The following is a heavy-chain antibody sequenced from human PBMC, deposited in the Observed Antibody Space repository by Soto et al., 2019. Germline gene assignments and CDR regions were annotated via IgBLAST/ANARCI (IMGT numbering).Heavy chain of an antibody. CDR1: GLTFDYYA. V-gene: IGHV3-9*01. CDR3: AKGNRVVVITGTFDI. J-gene: IGHJ3*02. D-gene: IGHD3-22*01. CDR2: VSWNGGSI. Sequence: GGSLRLSCAASGLTFDYYAMHWVRQAPGRGLEWVSGVSWNGGSIGYADSVMGRFTISRDNAKNSLFLQMNSLRPEDTALYYCAKGNRVVVITGTFDIWGRGTMVTVSS.